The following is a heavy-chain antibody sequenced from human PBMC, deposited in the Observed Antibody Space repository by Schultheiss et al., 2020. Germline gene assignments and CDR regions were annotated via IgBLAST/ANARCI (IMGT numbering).Heavy chain of an antibody. J-gene: IGHJ6*02. V-gene: IGHV3-7*01. Sequence: GGSLRLSCAASGFTFSSYAMSWVRQAPGKGLEWVANIKQDGSEKYYVDSVKGRFTISRDNAKNTLSLQMHSPRAEDTAVYYCARIWGYTIDVWGQGTTVTVSS. CDR1: GFTFSSYA. CDR3: ARIWGYTIDV. CDR2: IKQDGSEK. D-gene: IGHD5-24*01.